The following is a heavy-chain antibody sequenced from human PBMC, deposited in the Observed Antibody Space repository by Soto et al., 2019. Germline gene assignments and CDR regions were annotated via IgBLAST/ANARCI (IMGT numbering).Heavy chain of an antibody. J-gene: IGHJ6*02. V-gene: IGHV3-74*01. CDR3: ATDGSYAQHV. D-gene: IGHD2-2*01. Sequence: GSLRLSCAASVFTVSNTWMHWVRQAPGKGLVWVSHINSDGTTTTYADSVKGRFTISRDNAKNTVHLQMNSLRAEDTAVYYCATDGSYAQHVWGQGTTVTVSS. CDR1: VFTVSNTW. CDR2: INSDGTTT.